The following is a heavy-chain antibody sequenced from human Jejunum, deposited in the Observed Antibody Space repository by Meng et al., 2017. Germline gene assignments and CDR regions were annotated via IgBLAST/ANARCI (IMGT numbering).Heavy chain of an antibody. D-gene: IGHD1-1*01. V-gene: IGHV3-23*01. CDR1: GFTFSSYA. CDR3: ATKTTELDN. Sequence: GESLKISCAASGFTFSSYAMNWVRQAPGKGLEWVSLISVSGGNTYYADSVKGRSTISRDNSKNTLYLQMNSLRAEDTAVYYCATKTTELDNWGQGTQVTVSS. CDR2: ISVSGGNT. J-gene: IGHJ4*02.